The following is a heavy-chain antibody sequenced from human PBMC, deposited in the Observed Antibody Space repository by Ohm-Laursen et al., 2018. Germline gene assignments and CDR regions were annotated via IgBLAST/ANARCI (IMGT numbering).Heavy chain of an antibody. V-gene: IGHV1-2*02. CDR2: INPNSGGT. CDR1: GYTFTGYY. J-gene: IGHJ5*02. D-gene: IGHD6-25*01. CDR3: ARHPDYRSDRWFDP. Sequence: ASVKVSCKASGYTFTGYYMHWVRQAPGQGLEWMGWINPNSGGTNYAQKFQGRVTMTRDTSISTAYMELSRLRSDDTAVYYCARHPDYRSDRWFDPWGQGTLVSVSS.